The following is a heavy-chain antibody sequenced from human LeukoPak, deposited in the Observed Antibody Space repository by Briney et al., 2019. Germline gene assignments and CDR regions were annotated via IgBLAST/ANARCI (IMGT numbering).Heavy chain of an antibody. CDR1: EFTFSDYY. Sequence: PGGSLRLSCAASEFTFSDYYMGWIRQAPGKGLEWVSYISYSGDTIYYADSVKGRFTVSRDNAKNSLYLQMNSLRAEDTAVYYCAKAIWTDYLLSYFDYWGQGTLVTGSS. D-gene: IGHD3/OR15-3a*01. J-gene: IGHJ4*02. V-gene: IGHV3-11*01. CDR3: AKAIWTDYLLSYFDY. CDR2: ISYSGDTI.